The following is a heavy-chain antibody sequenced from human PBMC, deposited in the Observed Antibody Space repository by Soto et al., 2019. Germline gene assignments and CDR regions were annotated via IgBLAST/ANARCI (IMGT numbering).Heavy chain of an antibody. CDR3: AGRDSSSWWDY. CDR1: GYSFTSYW. CDR2: IYPGDSDT. Sequence: GESLKISCKGSGYSFTSYWIGWVRQMTGKGLEWMGIIYPGDSDTRYSPSFQGQVTISADKSISTAYLQWSSLMASNTAMYYWAGRDSSSWWDYWGQGTLVTSP. D-gene: IGHD6-13*01. J-gene: IGHJ4*02. V-gene: IGHV5-51*01.